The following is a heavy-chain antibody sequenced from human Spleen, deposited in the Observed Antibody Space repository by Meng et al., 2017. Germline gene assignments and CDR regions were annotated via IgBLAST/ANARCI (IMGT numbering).Heavy chain of an antibody. V-gene: IGHV4-61*02. J-gene: IGHJ1*01. Sequence: SETLSLTCTVSGGSISSGSYYWGWIRQPAGKGLEWTGRIYATGITNYNPSLKSRVIISVDTSKNQFSLNLGSVTAADTAVYYCASLRNYYDSSGDSYSPYFHHWGQGTLVTVSS. CDR1: GGSISSGSYY. CDR2: IYATGIT. CDR3: ASLRNYYDSSGDSYSPYFHH. D-gene: IGHD3-22*01.